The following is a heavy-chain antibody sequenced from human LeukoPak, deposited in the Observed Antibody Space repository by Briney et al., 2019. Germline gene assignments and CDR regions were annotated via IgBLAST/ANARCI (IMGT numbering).Heavy chain of an antibody. V-gene: IGHV3-23*01. CDR2: ISGSGGST. CDR3: AGDSSYYGSGSFSD. CDR1: GFAFSSYA. D-gene: IGHD3-10*01. J-gene: IGHJ4*02. Sequence: GGSLRLSCAASGFAFSSYAMSWVRQAPGKGLEWVSAISGSGGSTYYADSVKGRFTISRDNAKNSLYLQMNSLRAEDTAVYYCAGDSSYYGSGSFSDWGQGTLVTVSS.